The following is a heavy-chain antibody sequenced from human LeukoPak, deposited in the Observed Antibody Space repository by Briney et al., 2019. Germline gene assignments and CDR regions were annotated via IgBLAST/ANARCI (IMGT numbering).Heavy chain of an antibody. CDR1: GGSISSSSYY. V-gene: IGHV4-39*07. Sequence: SETLSLTCTVSGGSISSSSYYWGWIRQPPGKGLEWIGSIYYSGSTYYNPSLKSRVTISVDTSKNQFSLKLSSVTAADTAVYYFARDAYYYGGSGYCRFYYWGQGTLVTVSS. CDR3: ARDAYYYGGSGYCRFYY. J-gene: IGHJ4*02. D-gene: IGHD3-22*01. CDR2: IYYSGST.